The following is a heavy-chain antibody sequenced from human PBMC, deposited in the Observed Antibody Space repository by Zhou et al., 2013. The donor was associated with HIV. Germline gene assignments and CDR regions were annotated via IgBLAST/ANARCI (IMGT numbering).Heavy chain of an antibody. CDR2: INPFGGST. D-gene: IGHD3-10*01. J-gene: IGHJ4*02. V-gene: IGHV1-46*01. Sequence: QVQLVQSGAEVQKPGASVKVSCKASGYTFTSYYLHWVRQAPGQGLEWMGIINPFGGSTSYAQKFQGRVTMTRDTSTSTVYMELSSLRSDDTAVYYCARNLYGSGTFESWGQGTPVTVSS. CDR1: GYTFTSYY. CDR3: ARNLYGSGTFES.